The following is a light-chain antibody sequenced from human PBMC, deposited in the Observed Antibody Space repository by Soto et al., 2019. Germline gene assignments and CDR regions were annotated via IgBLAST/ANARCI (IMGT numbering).Light chain of an antibody. J-gene: IGKJ5*01. CDR3: QQYDNWPPIT. CDR1: QSVNMN. Sequence: EIVLTQSPATLSVSPGERATLSCRASQSVNMNLAWYQQKPGQAPRLLIHGASTRATGIPARFSGSGSGTEFTLTISSLQSEDFAIYHCQQYDNWPPITLGQGTRLEIK. CDR2: GAS. V-gene: IGKV3-15*01.